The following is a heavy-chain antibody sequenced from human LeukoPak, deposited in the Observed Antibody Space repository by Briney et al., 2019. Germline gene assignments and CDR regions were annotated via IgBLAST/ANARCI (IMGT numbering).Heavy chain of an antibody. D-gene: IGHD3-10*01. V-gene: IGHV3-7*01. J-gene: IGHJ5*01. CDR2: IKRDGNEK. CDR1: GFTFSSYW. CDR3: AKEGAYPIITYDS. Sequence: GGSLRLSCAASGFTFSSYWMNWVRQAPGKGLEWVANIKRDGNEKNYVDSVKGRFSSSRDNAKNSLYLQMHSLRAEDTAVYYCAKEGAYPIITYDSWGQGAPVTVSS.